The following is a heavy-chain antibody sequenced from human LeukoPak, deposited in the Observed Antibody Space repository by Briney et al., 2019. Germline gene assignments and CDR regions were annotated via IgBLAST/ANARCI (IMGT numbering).Heavy chain of an antibody. D-gene: IGHD2-2*02. V-gene: IGHV3-23*01. Sequence: GGSLGLSCAASGFTFSSYAMSWVRQAPGKGLEWVSAISGSGGSTYYADSVKGRFTISRDNSKNTLYLQMNSLRAGDTAVYYCAKVPGIVVVPAAIFDYWGQGTLVTVSS. CDR2: ISGSGGST. CDR3: AKVPGIVVVPAAIFDY. J-gene: IGHJ4*02. CDR1: GFTFSSYA.